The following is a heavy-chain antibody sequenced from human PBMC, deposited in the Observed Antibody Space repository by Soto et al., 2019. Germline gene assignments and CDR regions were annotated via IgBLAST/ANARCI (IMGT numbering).Heavy chain of an antibody. Sequence: SETLSLTCTVSGDSISSYSWTWIRQPPGRRLEWIGYMYYTGSTNYNPSLESRVSISVDTSKNQFSLKPSSVTAADTAVYYCARRGEGSYGGYVYYYYGMDVWGQGTTVTVSS. CDR1: GDSISSYS. CDR2: MYYTGST. J-gene: IGHJ6*02. D-gene: IGHD3-16*01. CDR3: ARRGEGSYGGYVYYYYGMDV. V-gene: IGHV4-59*08.